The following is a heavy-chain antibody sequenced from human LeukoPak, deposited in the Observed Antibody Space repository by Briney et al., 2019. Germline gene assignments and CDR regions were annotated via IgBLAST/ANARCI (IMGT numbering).Heavy chain of an antibody. CDR3: AREDRGVVVITTLDAFDI. CDR1: GGSFSGYY. CDR2: INHSGST. V-gene: IGHV4-34*01. J-gene: IGHJ3*02. D-gene: IGHD3-22*01. Sequence: SETPSLTCAVYGGSFSGYYWSWIRQPPGKGLEWIGEINHSGSTNYNPSLKSRVTISVDTSKNQFSLKLSSVTAADTAAYYCAREDRGVVVITTLDAFDIWGQGTMVTVSS.